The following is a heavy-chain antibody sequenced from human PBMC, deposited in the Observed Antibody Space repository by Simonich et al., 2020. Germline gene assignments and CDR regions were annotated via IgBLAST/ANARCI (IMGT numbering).Heavy chain of an antibody. Sequence: QLQLQESGPGLVKPSETLSLTCTVSGGSISSSGYYWGWIRQPPGKGLEWIGSIYYSGGTSSNPSLKSRVTISVDTSKNQFSLKLSSVTAADTAVYYCARWAYSSSYFDYWGQGTLVTVSS. J-gene: IGHJ4*02. V-gene: IGHV4-39*01. CDR2: IYYSGGT. CDR1: GGSISSSGYY. CDR3: ARWAYSSSYFDY. D-gene: IGHD6-6*01.